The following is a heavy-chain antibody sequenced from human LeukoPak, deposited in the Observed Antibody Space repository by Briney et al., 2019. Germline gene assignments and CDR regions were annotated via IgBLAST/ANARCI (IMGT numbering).Heavy chain of an antibody. V-gene: IGHV1-3*01. D-gene: IGHD2-21*02. Sequence: ASVKVSCKASGYTFTSYAMHWVRQAPGQRLEWMGWINAGNGSTKYSQKFQGRVTITRDTSASTAYMELSSLRSEDTAVYYCATVATAYCGGDCYRPSHYYYYGMDVWGQGTTVTVSS. J-gene: IGHJ6*02. CDR2: INAGNGST. CDR3: ATVATAYCGGDCYRPSHYYYYGMDV. CDR1: GYTFTSYA.